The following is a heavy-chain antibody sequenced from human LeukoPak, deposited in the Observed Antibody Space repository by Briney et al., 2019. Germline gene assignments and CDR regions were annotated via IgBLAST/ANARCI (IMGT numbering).Heavy chain of an antibody. D-gene: IGHD3-16*01. Sequence: GGSLRLSCAASGFTFSSYGMHWVRQAPGKGLEWVALISYDGSNKYYADSVKGRFTISRDNSKNTLYLQMNSLRAEDTAVYYCVKDRYVDYWGQGTLVTVSS. CDR3: VKDRYVDY. V-gene: IGHV3-30*18. J-gene: IGHJ4*02. CDR1: GFTFSSYG. CDR2: ISYDGSNK.